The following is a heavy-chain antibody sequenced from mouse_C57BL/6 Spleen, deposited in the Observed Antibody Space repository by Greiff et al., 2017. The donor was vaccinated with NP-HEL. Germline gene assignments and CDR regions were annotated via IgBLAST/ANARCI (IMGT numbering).Heavy chain of an antibody. CDR2: IDPENGDT. Sequence: EVQLQQSGAELVRPGASVKLSCTASGFNFKDYYMHWVKQRPEQGLEWIGWIDPENGDTEYASKFQGKATITADTSSNTAYLQRSSLTSEDTAVYYCTLAYYSNYGAYWGQGTLVTVSA. V-gene: IGHV14-4*01. J-gene: IGHJ3*01. CDR3: TLAYYSNYGAY. CDR1: GFNFKDYY. D-gene: IGHD2-5*01.